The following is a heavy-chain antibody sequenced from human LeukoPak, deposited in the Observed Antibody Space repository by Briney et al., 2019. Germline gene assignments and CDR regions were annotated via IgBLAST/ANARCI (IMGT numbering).Heavy chain of an antibody. CDR3: ASLLNGGVSHWFDP. D-gene: IGHD7-27*01. Sequence: SETLSLTCTVSAGSITSSTSYWGWIRQPPGKGLEWIGTIYYSGSTYYNPSLKSRATMSVDTSKNQFSLKLSSVTAADTAVYYCASLLNGGVSHWFDPWGQGTLVTVSS. V-gene: IGHV4-39*01. CDR1: AGSITSSTSY. CDR2: IYYSGST. J-gene: IGHJ5*02.